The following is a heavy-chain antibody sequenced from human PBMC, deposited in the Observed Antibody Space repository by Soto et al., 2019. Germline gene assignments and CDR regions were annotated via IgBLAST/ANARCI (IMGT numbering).Heavy chain of an antibody. J-gene: IGHJ4*02. CDR3: ARDTPLRDSGRHFDY. V-gene: IGHV3-74*01. Sequence: EVQLVESGGALVQPGGSLRLSCAASGFTFRSHWMHWVRQGPGKGLVWVSRIKTDGSTTTYADSVKGRFTISRDNAKNTLSRKMNSLRVGNTAVYYCARDTPLRDSGRHFDYWGQGTLVTVSS. CDR1: GFTFRSHW. D-gene: IGHD2-21*01. CDR2: IKTDGSTT.